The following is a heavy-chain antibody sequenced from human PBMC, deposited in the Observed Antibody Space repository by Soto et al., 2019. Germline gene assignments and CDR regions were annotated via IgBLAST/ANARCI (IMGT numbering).Heavy chain of an antibody. V-gene: IGHV4-31*03. J-gene: IGHJ5*02. CDR2: IYVTGAV. CDR3: ARLRIATNNYKWLDP. Sequence: TSEPLSLTCSVSCAALNSGNYYWSWIRQVPGKGLDWIGHIYVTGAVDYNPSLRDRITISQDTSERQFSLNLRLVTAADTAVYYCARLRIATNNYKWLDPWGQGTLVTVSS. D-gene: IGHD2-21*01. CDR1: CAALNSGNYY.